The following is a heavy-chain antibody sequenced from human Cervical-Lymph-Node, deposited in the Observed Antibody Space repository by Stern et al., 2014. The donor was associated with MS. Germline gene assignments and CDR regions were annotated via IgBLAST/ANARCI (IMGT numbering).Heavy chain of an antibody. V-gene: IGHV2-5*02. CDR1: GFSLTTTGVS. CDR2: IYWDDDK. D-gene: IGHD7-27*01. Sequence: QITLKESGPTVVKPTQTLTLTCTFSGFSLTTTGVSVGWIRQPPGKALEWLALIYWDDDKRYSPSLKSRLTITKDTSKSQVVLTLTNVDPVDTATYYCVHSDVWGFFDYWGRGSLVTVSS. J-gene: IGHJ4*02. CDR3: VHSDVWGFFDY.